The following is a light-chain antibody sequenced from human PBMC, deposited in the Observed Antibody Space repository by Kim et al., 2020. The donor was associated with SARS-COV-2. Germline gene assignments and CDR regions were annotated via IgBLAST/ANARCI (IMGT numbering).Light chain of an antibody. Sequence: DIQMTQSPSSLSAYVGDRVTITCRASQSISTYLNWFQQKPGKPPKLLIYAASNLQRGVPSRFSGSGSGTDFTLTISSLQAEDFASYFCQQNDGISWTFGQGTKVEIK. CDR3: QQNDGISWT. V-gene: IGKV1-39*01. J-gene: IGKJ1*01. CDR2: AAS. CDR1: QSISTY.